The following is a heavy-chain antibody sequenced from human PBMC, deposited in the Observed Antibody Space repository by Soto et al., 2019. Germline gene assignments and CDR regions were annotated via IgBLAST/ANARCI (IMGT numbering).Heavy chain of an antibody. Sequence: PAETLSLTCTVSGGSVTNSSYYWGWIRQPPGKGLEWIGSIYYSGSTYYNTSLKSRITISVDTSKNQFSLKLSSAAAADTAVYYCTIYPRMAFFGVPFDSWGQGALVNVS. J-gene: IGHJ4*02. D-gene: IGHD3-16*01. CDR3: TIYPRMAFFGVPFDS. CDR1: GGSVTNSSYY. V-gene: IGHV4-39*01. CDR2: IYYSGST.